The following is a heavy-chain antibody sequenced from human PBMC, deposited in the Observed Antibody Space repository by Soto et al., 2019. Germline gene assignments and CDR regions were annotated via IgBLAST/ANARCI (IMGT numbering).Heavy chain of an antibody. D-gene: IGHD6-19*01. CDR2: INPNSGGT. CDR1: GYTFTGYY. V-gene: IGHV1-2*04. CDR3: ARDLDIAVAGTWGMDV. J-gene: IGHJ6*02. Sequence: QVQLVQSVAEVKKPGASVKVSCKASGYTFTGYYMHWVRQAPGQGLEWMGWINPNSGGTNYAQKFQGWVTMTRDTSISTAYMELSRLRSDDTAVYYCARDLDIAVAGTWGMDVWGQGTTVTVSS.